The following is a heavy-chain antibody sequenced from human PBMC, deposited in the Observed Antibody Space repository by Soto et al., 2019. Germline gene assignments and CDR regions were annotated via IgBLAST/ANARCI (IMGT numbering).Heavy chain of an antibody. CDR2: IRKKANNYAT. CDR3: SANAHDDHTTFDQ. J-gene: IGHJ4*02. V-gene: IGHV3-73*01. CDR1: GLTFSGSA. Sequence: EVQFVESGGGLVQPGGSLKLSCAVSGLTFSGSAMHWVRLASGKGLEWVGHIRKKANNYATADAASVKGRITISRDDSKNMAYLQMNSLKTEDKAVYYCSANAHDDHTTFDQWGQGTLVTVSS. D-gene: IGHD2-2*01.